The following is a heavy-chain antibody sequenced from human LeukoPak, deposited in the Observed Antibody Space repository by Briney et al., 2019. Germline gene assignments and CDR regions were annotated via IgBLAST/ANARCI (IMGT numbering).Heavy chain of an antibody. CDR3: ARWDSGSCSD. Sequence: PGGSLRLSCAASGFTFSDHYMDWVRQAPGKGLEWVGRTKTKANSYTTEYAASVKGRFTISRDESKNSLYLQMNSLKTEDTAVYYCARWDSGSCSDWGQGTLVTVSS. D-gene: IGHD1-26*01. CDR1: GFTFSDHY. CDR2: TKTKANSYTT. J-gene: IGHJ4*02. V-gene: IGHV3-72*01.